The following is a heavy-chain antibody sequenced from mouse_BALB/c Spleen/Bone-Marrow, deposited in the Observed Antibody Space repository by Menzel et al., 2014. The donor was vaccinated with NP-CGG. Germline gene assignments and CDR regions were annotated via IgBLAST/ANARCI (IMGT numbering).Heavy chain of an antibody. CDR2: INPSNGRT. CDR1: GFTFTSYW. V-gene: IGHV1S81*02. D-gene: IGHD2-1*01. Sequence: VQLQQSGDELVKPGASVKLSCMASGFTFTSYWIHWVKQRPGQGPEWIGEINPSNGRTYYNEKFKRKATLTEDKSSSTAYMQLSSLTSEDSAVYYCARDGNYRYAMDYWGQGTSITVSS. CDR3: ARDGNYRYAMDY. J-gene: IGHJ4*01.